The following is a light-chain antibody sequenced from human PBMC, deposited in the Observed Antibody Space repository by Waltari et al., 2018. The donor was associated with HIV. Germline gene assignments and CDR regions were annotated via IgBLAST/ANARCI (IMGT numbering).Light chain of an antibody. CDR2: GNN. CDR1: SSTNGAGPH. Sequence: QSVLTQPPSVSRAPGQRVSIPCTGSSSTNGAGPHVPWHQLLPGAAPKLLIYGNNNRPSGVPDRFSGSKSGTSASLASTGLQAEEEADYYCQSYDSSLSVVFGGGTKLTVL. V-gene: IGLV1-40*01. J-gene: IGLJ2*01. CDR3: QSYDSSLSVV.